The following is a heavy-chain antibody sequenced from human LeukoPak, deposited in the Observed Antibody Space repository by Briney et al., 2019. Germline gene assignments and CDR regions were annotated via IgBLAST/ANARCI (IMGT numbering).Heavy chain of an antibody. J-gene: IGHJ4*02. D-gene: IGHD3-3*01. CDR1: GFIFSNYE. CDR3: ARGWSGNY. Sequence: GGSLGLSCAASGFIFSNYEMKWVRQAPGKGLEWLSYISSGGTTMSYADSVKGRFTISRDNAMKSLYLEMNGLRAEDTAVYYCARGWSGNYWGQGTLVTVSS. CDR2: ISSGGTTM. V-gene: IGHV3-48*03.